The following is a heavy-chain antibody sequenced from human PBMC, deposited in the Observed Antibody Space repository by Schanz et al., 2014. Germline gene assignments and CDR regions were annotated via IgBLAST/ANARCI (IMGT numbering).Heavy chain of an antibody. D-gene: IGHD3-9*01. CDR2: ISYDGSNK. V-gene: IGHV3-30-3*02. J-gene: IGHJ4*02. CDR1: GFTLSSYA. Sequence: QVQLVESGGGVVQFGRSLRLSCAASGFTLSSYAMHWVRQAPGKGLEWVAVISYDGSNKYYADSVKGRFTISRDNSKNTLYLQMNSLRAEDTAVYYCAKQIHYDILTVTRNWGQGTLVTVSS. CDR3: AKQIHYDILTVTRN.